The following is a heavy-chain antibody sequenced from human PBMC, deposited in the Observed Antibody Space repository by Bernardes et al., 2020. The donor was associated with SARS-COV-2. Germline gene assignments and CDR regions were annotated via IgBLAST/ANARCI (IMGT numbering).Heavy chain of an antibody. CDR2: ISGSGGST. D-gene: IGHD5-12*01. CDR3: AKDRGRNSGYDEYFDYYAMDV. Sequence: GGSLRLSCAASGFSFSSYALTWIRQAPGKGLEWVSTISGSGGSTYYADSVKGRFTISRDNSENTLHLQMSSLRAEDTAIYYCAKDRGRNSGYDEYFDYYAMDVWGQGTTVTVSS. V-gene: IGHV3-23*01. CDR1: GFSFSSYA. J-gene: IGHJ6*02.